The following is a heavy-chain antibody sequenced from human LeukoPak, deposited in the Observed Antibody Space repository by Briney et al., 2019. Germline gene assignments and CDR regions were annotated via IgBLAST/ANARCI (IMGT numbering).Heavy chain of an antibody. CDR3: ARPAHCSSTSCSAFDY. V-gene: IGHV3-7*01. J-gene: IGHJ4*02. CDR1: GFTFSSYW. Sequence: GGSLRPSCAASGFTFSSYWMSWVRQAPGKGLEWAANIKEDGSEKYYVDSVKGRFTISRDNAKNSLYLQMNSLRAEDTAVYYCARPAHCSSTSCSAFDYWGQGTLVTVSS. D-gene: IGHD2-2*01. CDR2: IKEDGSEK.